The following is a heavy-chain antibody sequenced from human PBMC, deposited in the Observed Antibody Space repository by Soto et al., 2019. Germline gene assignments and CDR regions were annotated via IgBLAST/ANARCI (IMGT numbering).Heavy chain of an antibody. CDR2: ISGSGGST. CDR3: ATRNDFWSGYYPFDY. Sequence: GGSLRLSCAASGFTFSSYAMSWVRQAPGKGLEWVSAISGSGGSTYYEDSVKGRFTISRDNSKNTLYLQMNSLRAEDTAVYYCATRNDFWSGYYPFDYWGQGTLVTVSS. D-gene: IGHD3-3*01. J-gene: IGHJ4*02. CDR1: GFTFSSYA. V-gene: IGHV3-23*01.